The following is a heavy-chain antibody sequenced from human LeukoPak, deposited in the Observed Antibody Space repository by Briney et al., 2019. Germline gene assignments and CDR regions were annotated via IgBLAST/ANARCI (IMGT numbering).Heavy chain of an antibody. CDR2: ITSSSSYI. CDR1: GFTFSSYS. Sequence: GGSLRLSCAASGFTFSSYSMDWVRQAPGKGLEWVSSITSSSSYIYYADSVKGRFTISRDNAKKSLYLQMNSLRAEDTAVYYCARHVVGVGFDYWGQGTLVTVSS. V-gene: IGHV3-21*01. J-gene: IGHJ4*02. D-gene: IGHD3-22*01. CDR3: ARHVVGVGFDY.